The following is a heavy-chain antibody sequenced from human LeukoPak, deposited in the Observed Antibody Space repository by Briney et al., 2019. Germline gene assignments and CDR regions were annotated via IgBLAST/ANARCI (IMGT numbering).Heavy chain of an antibody. J-gene: IGHJ4*02. D-gene: IGHD6-13*01. CDR1: GFTFSYHW. CDR2: IKNDGAVK. CDR3: AREPRLSSSSWYAYQVGFDY. V-gene: IGHV3-7*03. Sequence: GGSLRLSCAASGFTFSYHWMTWVRQAPGKGLEWVANIKNDGAVKNYVDSVKGRFTISRDNAKNSLYLQMNSLRAEDTAVYYCAREPRLSSSSWYAYQVGFDYWGQGTLVTVSS.